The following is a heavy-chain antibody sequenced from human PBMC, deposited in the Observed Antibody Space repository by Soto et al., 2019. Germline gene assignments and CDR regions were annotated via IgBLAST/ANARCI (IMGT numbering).Heavy chain of an antibody. V-gene: IGHV1-18*01. D-gene: IGHD4-17*01. CDR2: ISAYNGNT. CDR3: ARDRVDYGDYNYYYYYGMDV. J-gene: IGHJ6*02. Sequence: QVQLVQSGAEVKKPGASVKVSCKASGYTFTSYGISWVRQAPGQGLEWMGWISAYNGNTNYAQKLQGRVTITTDTSTSTAYMELRSLRSDDTAVYYCARDRVDYGDYNYYYYYGMDVWGQGTTVTVSS. CDR1: GYTFTSYG.